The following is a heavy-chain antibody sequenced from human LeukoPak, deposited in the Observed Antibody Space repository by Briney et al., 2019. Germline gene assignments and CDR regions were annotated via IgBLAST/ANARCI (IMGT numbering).Heavy chain of an antibody. CDR2: ISYDGNKK. J-gene: IGHJ4*02. Sequence: QAGGSLRLSCAASGFTFSNYAMNWVRLAPGKGLEWVAVISYDGNKKYYADSVKGRFTISRDNSKNTLYLQMNSLRAEDTAVYYCARWKSLKGTFDYWGQGTLVTVSS. CDR3: ARWKSLKGTFDY. CDR1: GFTFSNYA. V-gene: IGHV3-30*04. D-gene: IGHD1-7*01.